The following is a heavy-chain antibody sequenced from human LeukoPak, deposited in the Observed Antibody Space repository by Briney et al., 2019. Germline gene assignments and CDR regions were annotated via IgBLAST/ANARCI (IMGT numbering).Heavy chain of an antibody. Sequence: PGGSLRLSCAVSTFTFNSYTMNWVRQAPGKGLEWVSSISSGSSYIYYADSVKGRFTISRDSAKNSLYLQMNSLRAEDTAVYYCARDRGGTLMVYARGKDYYYMDVWGKGTTVTVSS. CDR2: ISSGSSYI. J-gene: IGHJ6*03. V-gene: IGHV3-21*01. D-gene: IGHD2-8*01. CDR1: TFTFNSYT. CDR3: ARDRGGTLMVYARGKDYYYMDV.